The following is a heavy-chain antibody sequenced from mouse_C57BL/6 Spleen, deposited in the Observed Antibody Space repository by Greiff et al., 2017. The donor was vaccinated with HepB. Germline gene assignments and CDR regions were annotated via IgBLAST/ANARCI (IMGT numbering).Heavy chain of an antibody. J-gene: IGHJ2*01. CDR1: GFNIKDDY. CDR2: IDPENGDT. V-gene: IGHV14-4*01. D-gene: IGHD1-1*01. CDR3: TSMYYCGSSYY. Sequence: EVQLQQSGAELVRPGASVKLSCTASGFNIKDDYMHWVKQRPEQGLEWIGWIDPENGDTEYASKFQGKATITADTSSNTAYLQLSSLTSEDTAVYYCTSMYYCGSSYYWGQGTTLTVSS.